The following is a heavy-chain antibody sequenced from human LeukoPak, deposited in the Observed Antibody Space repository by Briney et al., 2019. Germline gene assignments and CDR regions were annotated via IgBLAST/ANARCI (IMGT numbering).Heavy chain of an antibody. J-gene: IGHJ3*02. CDR1: GYTFLDYY. V-gene: IGHV1-46*03. CDR3: ARVNLNYEDIGAYGTFDS. D-gene: IGHD5-12*01. CDR2: INPSGGST. Sequence: ASVTVSCKASGYTFLDYYIHWVRQAPGQGLEWLGLINPSGGSTNYAQKFQGRVTMPRDTSTSTVYMELSGLTSEDTAVYYCARVNLNYEDIGAYGTFDSSGEGT.